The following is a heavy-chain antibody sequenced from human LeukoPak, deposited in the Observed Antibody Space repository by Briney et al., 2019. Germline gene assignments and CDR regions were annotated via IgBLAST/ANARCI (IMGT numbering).Heavy chain of an antibody. J-gene: IGHJ6*02. CDR1: GGSISSSSYY. CDR2: IYYSGST. D-gene: IGHD4-23*01. Sequence: MPSETLSLTCTVSGGSISSSSYYWGWIRQPPGKGLEWIGSIYYSGSTYYNPSLKSRVTISVDTSKNQFSLKLSSVTAADTAVYYCARDNYGGKPSYYYYYGMDVWGQGTTVTVSS. CDR3: ARDNYGGKPSYYYYYGMDV. V-gene: IGHV4-39*07.